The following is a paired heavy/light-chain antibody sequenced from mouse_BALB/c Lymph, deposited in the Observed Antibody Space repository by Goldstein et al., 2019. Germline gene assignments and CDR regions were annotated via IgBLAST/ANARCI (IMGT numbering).Light chain of an antibody. J-gene: IGKJ5*01. CDR3: QQGQSYPLT. CDR1: QNINVW. V-gene: IGKV10-94*01. Sequence: DIQMNQSPSSLSASLGDTITITCHASQNINVWLSWYQQKPGNIPKLLIYKASNLHTGVPSRFSGSGSGTGFTLTISSLQPEDIATYYCQQGQSYPLTFGAGTKLELK. CDR2: KAS.
Heavy chain of an antibody. J-gene: IGHJ1*01. D-gene: IGHD1-1*01. CDR2: IHYSGST. V-gene: IGHV3-1*02. CDR3: ARYYYGSSWYFDV. CDR1: GYSITSGYS. Sequence: DVQLQESGPDLVKPSQSLSLTCTVTGYSITSGYSWHWIRQFPGNKLEWMGYIHYSGSTNYNPSLKSRISITRDTSKNQFFLQLNSVTTEDTATYYCARYYYGSSWYFDVWGAGTTVTVSS.